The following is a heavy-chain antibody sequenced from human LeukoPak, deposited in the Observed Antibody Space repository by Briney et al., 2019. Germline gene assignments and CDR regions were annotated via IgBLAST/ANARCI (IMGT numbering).Heavy chain of an antibody. Sequence: SETLSLTCAVYGGSFSGYYWTWIRQPPGKGLEWIGYIYHSGSTYYNPSLKSRVTISVDRSKNQFSLKLSSVTAADTAVYYCVRESGDYVKFDCWGQGTLVTVSS. CDR1: GGSFSGYY. J-gene: IGHJ4*02. D-gene: IGHD4-17*01. CDR3: VRESGDYVKFDC. CDR2: IYHSGST. V-gene: IGHV4-34*01.